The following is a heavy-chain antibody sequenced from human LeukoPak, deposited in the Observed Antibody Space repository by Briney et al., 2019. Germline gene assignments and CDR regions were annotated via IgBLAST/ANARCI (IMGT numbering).Heavy chain of an antibody. CDR1: GFTFSDYF. D-gene: IGHD2-2*01. CDR3: ARGIHKTHCTRASCYVNWFDP. Sequence: GGSLGLSCAASGFTFSDYFMTWMRQAPGKGLEWVSYISSSSSNTNYADSVKGRFTISRDNAKNSLSLQMNSLRAEDTAVYYCARGIHKTHCTRASCYVNWFDPWGQGTLVTVSS. J-gene: IGHJ5*02. V-gene: IGHV3-11*06. CDR2: ISSSSSNT.